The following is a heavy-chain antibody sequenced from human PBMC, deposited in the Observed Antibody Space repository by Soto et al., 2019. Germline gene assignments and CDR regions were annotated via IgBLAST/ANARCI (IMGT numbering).Heavy chain of an antibody. CDR2: VSTSGRST. Sequence: PGGSLRLSWSASGFIFSESTIYWVRQVPGKGLEAISAVSTSGRSTYYADSVKDRFTISRDNSKNTLFLQMGSLRPEDTAIYYCVKQAHGLDGVAFDYWGQGTHVTVPS. J-gene: IGHJ4*02. CDR3: VKQAHGLDGVAFDY. CDR1: GFIFSEST. V-gene: IGHV3-64D*06. D-gene: IGHD2-15*01.